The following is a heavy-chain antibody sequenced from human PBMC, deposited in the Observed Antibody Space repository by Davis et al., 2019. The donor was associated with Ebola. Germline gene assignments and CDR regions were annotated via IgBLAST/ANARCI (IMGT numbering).Heavy chain of an antibody. D-gene: IGHD3-3*01. CDR1: GFSLSTSGVG. Sequence: SGPTLVKPTQTLTLTCTFSGFSLSTSGVGVGWIRQPPGKALEWLALIYWDDDKRYSPSLKSRLTITKDTSKNQVVLTMTNMDPVDTATYYCALRITIFGVVILGYYYYYMDVWGKGTTVTVSS. V-gene: IGHV2-5*02. J-gene: IGHJ6*03. CDR2: IYWDDDK. CDR3: ALRITIFGVVILGYYYYYMDV.